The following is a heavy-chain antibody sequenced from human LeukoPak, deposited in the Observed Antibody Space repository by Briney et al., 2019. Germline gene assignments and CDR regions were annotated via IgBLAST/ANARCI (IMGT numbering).Heavy chain of an antibody. Sequence: GALRLSCAASGFTFSSYWMTWVRQAPGKGLEWVANIKQDGSEKYYVDSVKGRFTISRDNAKNSLYLQMNSLRAEDTAVYYCARDYYDSSGPTYYFDYWGQGTLVTVSS. D-gene: IGHD3-22*01. CDR1: GFTFSSYW. V-gene: IGHV3-7*01. J-gene: IGHJ4*02. CDR2: IKQDGSEK. CDR3: ARDYYDSSGPTYYFDY.